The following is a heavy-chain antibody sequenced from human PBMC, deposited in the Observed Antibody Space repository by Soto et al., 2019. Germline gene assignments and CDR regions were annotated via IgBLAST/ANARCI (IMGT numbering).Heavy chain of an antibody. J-gene: IGHJ6*02. Sequence: GGSLRLSCAASGFTFGYYWMSWVRKGPGKGLGWLATIKWDASEKKYVDSVKGRFTMSRDNAENSVYLQMDSLRAEDTAVYHCARGYVDTGPRGDMDVWGQGTTVTVSS. CDR1: GFTFGYYW. V-gene: IGHV3-7*04. D-gene: IGHD5-18*01. CDR3: ARGYVDTGPRGDMDV. CDR2: IKWDASEK.